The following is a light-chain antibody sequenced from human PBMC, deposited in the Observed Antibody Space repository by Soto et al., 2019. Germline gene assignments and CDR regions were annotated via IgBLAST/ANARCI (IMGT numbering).Light chain of an antibody. J-gene: IGLJ2*01. CDR2: EGS. CDR3: CSYAGYSTFVV. V-gene: IGLV2-23*03. Sequence: QSALTQPASVSGSPGQTITISCTGASSDVGAYNLVSWYQHHPGKAPKLMIYEGSKRPSGVSNRFSGSKSGNTASLTISGLQAEDEADYYCCSYAGYSTFVVFGGGTKVTVL. CDR1: SSDVGAYNL.